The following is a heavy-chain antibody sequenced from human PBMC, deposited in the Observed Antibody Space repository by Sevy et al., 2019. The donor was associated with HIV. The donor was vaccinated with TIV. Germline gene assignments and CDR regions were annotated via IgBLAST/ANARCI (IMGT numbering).Heavy chain of an antibody. CDR1: GFTFTNAW. J-gene: IGHJ4*02. Sequence: GGSLRLSCAVSGFTFTNAWMGWVRQAPGKGLEWVGRIRSNTDGGTTDYAAPLKGRFTISRDDAKNTLYLQMNILKSADNAVYYCTTDREYGDYKGGFDYWGQGTLVTVSS. V-gene: IGHV3-15*01. CDR3: TTDREYGDYKGGFDY. D-gene: IGHD4-17*01. CDR2: IRSNTDGGTT.